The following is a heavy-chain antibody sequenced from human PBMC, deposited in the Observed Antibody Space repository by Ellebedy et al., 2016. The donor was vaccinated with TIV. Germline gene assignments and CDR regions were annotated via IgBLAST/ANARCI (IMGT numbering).Heavy chain of an antibody. V-gene: IGHV1-69*13. J-gene: IGHJ4*02. CDR1: GGTFSSYA. CDR2: IIPIFGTA. Sequence: AASVKVSCKASGGTFSSYAISWVRQAPGQGLEWMGGIIPIFGTANYAQKFQGRVTITADESTSTAYMELSSLSSEDTAVYYCASGIATFGGADFDYWGQGTLVTVSS. D-gene: IGHD3-16*01. CDR3: ASGIATFGGADFDY.